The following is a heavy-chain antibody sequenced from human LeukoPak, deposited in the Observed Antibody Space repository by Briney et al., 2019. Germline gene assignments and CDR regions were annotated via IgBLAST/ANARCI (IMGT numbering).Heavy chain of an antibody. D-gene: IGHD6-6*01. Sequence: ASVKVSCKASGYTFTSYGISWVRQAPGQGLEWMGWISAYNGNTNYAQKLQGRVTMTTDTSTSTAYMELRSLRSDDTAVYYCATSIAARPGYYYYYYMDVWGKGTTVTVSS. CDR2: ISAYNGNT. CDR1: GYTFTSYG. V-gene: IGHV1-18*01. J-gene: IGHJ6*03. CDR3: ATSIAARPGYYYYYYMDV.